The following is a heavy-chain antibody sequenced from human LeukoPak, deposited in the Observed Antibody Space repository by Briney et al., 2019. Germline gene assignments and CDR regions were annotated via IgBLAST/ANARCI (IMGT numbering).Heavy chain of an antibody. CDR1: GGSISSYY. CDR3: ARDRGYSYGYFDY. CDR2: IAYTGST. D-gene: IGHD5-18*01. J-gene: IGHJ4*02. V-gene: IGHV4-59*01. Sequence: SETLSLTCTVSGGSISSYYWSWIRQPPGKGLEWIGFIAYTGSTNYNPSLKSRVTISVDTSKNQFSLKLSSVTAADTAVYYCARDRGYSYGYFDYWGQGTLVTVSS.